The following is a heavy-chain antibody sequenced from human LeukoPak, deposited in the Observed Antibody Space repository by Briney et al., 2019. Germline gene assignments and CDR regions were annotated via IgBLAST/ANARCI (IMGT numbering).Heavy chain of an antibody. CDR3: AKQGAVRQDYYMDV. J-gene: IGHJ6*03. V-gene: IGHV1-69*06. CDR1: GGSFSSYF. D-gene: IGHD3-16*01. CDR2: IIPIFGTP. Sequence: SVNVSCQASGGSFSSYFSTGVRQAPGQRLEGMGRIIPIFGTPTYAQKFQGRVTITADMGSSTAYLELTSLTSEDTARYFCAKQGAVRQDYYMDVWGSGTTVTVSS.